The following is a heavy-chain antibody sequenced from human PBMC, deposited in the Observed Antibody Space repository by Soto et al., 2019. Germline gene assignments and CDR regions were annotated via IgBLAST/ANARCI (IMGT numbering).Heavy chain of an antibody. J-gene: IGHJ4*02. CDR2: ISGSGVST. CDR3: AKDRELIATRSIDY. D-gene: IGHD6-6*01. CDR1: GVTFSSYA. V-gene: IGHV3-23*01. Sequence: EVQLLESGGGLVQPGGSLRLYCAASGVTFSSYAMIWVRQAPGKGLEWVSGISGSGVSTDYADSVKGRFTISRDNSKSTLYLQMNSLRAEDTAVYYCAKDRELIATRSIDYWGQGTLVTVSS.